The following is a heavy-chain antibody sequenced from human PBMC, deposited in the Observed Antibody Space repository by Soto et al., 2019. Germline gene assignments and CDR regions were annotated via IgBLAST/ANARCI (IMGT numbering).Heavy chain of an antibody. CDR2: INHSGST. D-gene: IGHD3-10*01. CDR1: GGSFSGYY. CDR3: ARLWFGGPFDP. Sequence: SETLSLTCAVYGGSFSGYYWSWIRQPPGKGLEWIGEINHSGSTNYNPSLKSRVTISVDTSKNQFSLRLSSVTAADTAVYYCARLWFGGPFDPWGQGTLVTVSS. V-gene: IGHV4-34*01. J-gene: IGHJ5*02.